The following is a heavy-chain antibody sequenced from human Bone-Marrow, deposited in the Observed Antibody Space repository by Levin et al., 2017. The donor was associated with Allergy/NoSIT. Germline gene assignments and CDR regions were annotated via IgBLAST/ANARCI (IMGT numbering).Heavy chain of an antibody. CDR3: ARVRRKDFVVVVGGTPRLGMDV. J-gene: IGHJ6*02. V-gene: IGHV1-18*01. CDR2: ISANNGKT. D-gene: IGHD2-15*01. Sequence: GGSLRLSCKASGYTFSSHGISWVRQAPGQGLEWMGWISANNGKTDYLQKFQDRVTMSTDISTSTSYMELKSLRSDDTAVYYCARVRRKDFVVVVGGTPRLGMDVWGQGTTVTVSS. CDR1: GYTFSSHG.